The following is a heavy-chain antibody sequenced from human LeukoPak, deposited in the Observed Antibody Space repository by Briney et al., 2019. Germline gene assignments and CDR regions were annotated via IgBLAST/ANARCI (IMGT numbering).Heavy chain of an antibody. CDR1: GFTFSDYY. D-gene: IGHD3-22*01. V-gene: IGHV3-11*04. Sequence: PGGSLRLSCAASGFTFSDYYMSWIRQAPGKGLEWVSYISSSGSTIYYADSVKGRFTISRDNAKNSLYLQMNSLRAEDTAVYYCAREDYYDSSGSTSQQYYFDYWGQGTLVTVSS. CDR3: AREDYYDSSGSTSQQYYFDY. J-gene: IGHJ4*02. CDR2: ISSSGSTI.